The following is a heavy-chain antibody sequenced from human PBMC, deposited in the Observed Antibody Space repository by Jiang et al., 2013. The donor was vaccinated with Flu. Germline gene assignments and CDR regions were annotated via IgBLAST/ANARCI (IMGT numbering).Heavy chain of an antibody. J-gene: IGHJ6*02. D-gene: IGHD3-9*01. CDR2: IFHSGST. CDR1: VAPSAVAVI. Sequence: VSVAPSAVAVILELGPAATRKGLEWIGDIFHSGSTHYNVSLKSRVAISLDTSKNQFSLKLSSVTAADTAVYYCARMFWDLLTGPVDYEYGLDVWGQGTTVTVSS. CDR3: ARMFWDLLTGPVDYEYGLDV. V-gene: IGHV4-30-4*07.